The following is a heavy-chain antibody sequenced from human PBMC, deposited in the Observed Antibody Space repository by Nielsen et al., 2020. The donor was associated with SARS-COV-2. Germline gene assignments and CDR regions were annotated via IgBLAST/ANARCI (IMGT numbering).Heavy chain of an antibody. CDR3: AREEWREGRSYFDY. CDR1: GGSISSSSYY. V-gene: IGHV4-39*07. D-gene: IGHD3-3*01. J-gene: IGHJ4*02. CDR2: IYYSGST. Sequence: SETLSLTCTVSGGSISSSSYYWGWIRQPPGKGLEWIGSIYYSGSTNYNPSLKSRVTISVDTSKNQFSLKLSSVTAADTAVYYCAREEWREGRSYFDYWGQGTLVTVSS.